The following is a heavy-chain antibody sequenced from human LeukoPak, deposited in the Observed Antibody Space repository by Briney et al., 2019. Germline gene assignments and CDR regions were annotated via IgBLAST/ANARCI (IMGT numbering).Heavy chain of an antibody. J-gene: IGHJ3*02. D-gene: IGHD3-10*01. Sequence: GESLQISCKGSGYTFITYWIGWVRQVPGKGLEWMGIIYPGDSDTRDSPSFQGHVTMSADKSTAYLQWSNLKASDTGMYYCARHHDKGVQRAFDIWGQGTMVIVSS. V-gene: IGHV5-51*01. CDR2: IYPGDSDT. CDR3: ARHHDKGVQRAFDI. CDR1: GYTFITYW.